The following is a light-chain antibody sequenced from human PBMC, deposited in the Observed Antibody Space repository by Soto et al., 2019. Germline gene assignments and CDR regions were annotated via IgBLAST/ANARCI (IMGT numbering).Light chain of an antibody. Sequence: IQLTQSPSSLSASVGDRVTIACRASESISDYLNWYQHKPGEAPKVLVYSASTLRGGVASRFSGTGSGTEFTLTISSLQPEDGATDYCQQTFSNLLSFGGGTKVEIK. CDR1: ESISDY. CDR3: QQTFSNLLS. J-gene: IGKJ4*01. CDR2: SAS. V-gene: IGKV1-39*01.